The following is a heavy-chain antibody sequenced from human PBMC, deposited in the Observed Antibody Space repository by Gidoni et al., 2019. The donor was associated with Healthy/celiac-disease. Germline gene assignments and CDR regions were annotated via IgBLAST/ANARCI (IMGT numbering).Heavy chain of an antibody. CDR3: ARGGALSGFDP. CDR2: IYTSGST. CDR1: GGSISSGSYY. J-gene: IGHJ5*02. D-gene: IGHD1-26*01. Sequence: QVRLQESGPELVKPSQTMYLTCTVAGGSISSGSYYWSWIRPPAGKGLEVIGRIYTSGSTNYNPSLKCRVTISVDTSKNQFSLKLSSVTAADTAVYYCARGGALSGFDPWGQGTLVTVSS. V-gene: IGHV4-61*02.